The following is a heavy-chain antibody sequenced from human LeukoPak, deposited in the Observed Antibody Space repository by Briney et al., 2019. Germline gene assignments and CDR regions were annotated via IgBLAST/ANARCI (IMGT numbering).Heavy chain of an antibody. Sequence: ASVKVSCKASGYTFTGYYMHWVRQAPGQGLEWMGWINPNSGGTNYAQKFQGRVTMTTDTSISTAYMELSRLRSDDTAVYYCARDYDSSGYMEYWGQGTLVTVSS. CDR3: ARDYDSSGYMEY. V-gene: IGHV1-2*02. D-gene: IGHD3-22*01. J-gene: IGHJ4*02. CDR1: GYTFTGYY. CDR2: INPNSGGT.